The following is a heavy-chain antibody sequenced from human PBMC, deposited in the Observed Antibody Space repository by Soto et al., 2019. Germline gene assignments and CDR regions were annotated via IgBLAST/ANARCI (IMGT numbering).Heavy chain of an antibody. CDR3: ARAKFYRGVMDQFDY. CDR2: FYYTGST. J-gene: IGHJ4*02. D-gene: IGHD3-10*01. Sequence: SETLSLTCHVSGGSINTGSFFWSWIRQHPGKGLEWIGYFYYTGSTYYNPSLESRVTITADTSQNQLSLRLTSVTAADTAVYYCARAKFYRGVMDQFDYWGQGTPVTVPS. V-gene: IGHV4-31*03. CDR1: GGSINTGSFF.